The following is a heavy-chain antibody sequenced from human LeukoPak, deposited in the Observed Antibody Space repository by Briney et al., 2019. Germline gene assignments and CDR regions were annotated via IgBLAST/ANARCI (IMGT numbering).Heavy chain of an antibody. J-gene: IGHJ4*02. D-gene: IGHD6-19*01. CDR2: ISGSGGST. V-gene: IGHV3-23*01. CDR1: GFTFSSYA. CDR3: AKGGGSSSGWFDY. Sequence: GGSLRLSCAASGFTFSSYAMSWVRQAPGKGLEWVSAISGSGGSTYYADSVKGRFTISRDNSKNTLYLQMNSLRAEDTAIYCCAKGGGSSSGWFDYWGQGTLVTVSS.